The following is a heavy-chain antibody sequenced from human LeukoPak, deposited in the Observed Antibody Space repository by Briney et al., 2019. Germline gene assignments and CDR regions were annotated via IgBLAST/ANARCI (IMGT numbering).Heavy chain of an antibody. V-gene: IGHV3-7*02. CDR1: GFTFSRYW. CDR2: IKPDGSAK. D-gene: IGHD6-13*01. Sequence: GGSLRLSCAASGFTFSRYWMSWVRQAPGKGQEWVANIKPDGSAKYYVDSVKGRFTISRDNAKNSLYLQMNSLRAEDTAVYYCASPPVAAGGNVYFQHWGQGTMVTVSS. CDR3: ASPPVAAGGNVYFQH. J-gene: IGHJ1*01.